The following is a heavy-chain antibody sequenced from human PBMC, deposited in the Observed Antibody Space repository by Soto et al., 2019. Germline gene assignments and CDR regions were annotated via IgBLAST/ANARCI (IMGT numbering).Heavy chain of an antibody. J-gene: IGHJ4*02. CDR2: ISAYNGNT. Sequence: ASVKVSCKASGYTFTSYGISWVRQAPGQGLEWMGWISAYNGNTNYAQKLQGRVTMTTDTSTSTAYMELRSLRSDDTAVYYCAREAEVAATLPYYFDDWGQGTLVTVAS. CDR3: AREAEVAATLPYYFDD. CDR1: GYTFTSYG. D-gene: IGHD2-15*01. V-gene: IGHV1-18*01.